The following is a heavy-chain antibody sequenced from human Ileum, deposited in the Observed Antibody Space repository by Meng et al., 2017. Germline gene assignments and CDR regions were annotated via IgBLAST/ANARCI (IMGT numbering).Heavy chain of an antibody. CDR1: GGSVSSQSYQ. V-gene: IGHV4-61*01. CDR2: WDT. D-gene: IGHD7-27*01. J-gene: IGHJ4*02. Sequence: SETLSLTCIVSGGSVSSQSYQWSWVRQPPGKGLEWIGFWDTNYNPSLKSRVTISLDTSRNQFSLKLSSVTAADTAVYYCARDYWGSLDHWGQGILVTVSS. CDR3: ARDYWGSLDH.